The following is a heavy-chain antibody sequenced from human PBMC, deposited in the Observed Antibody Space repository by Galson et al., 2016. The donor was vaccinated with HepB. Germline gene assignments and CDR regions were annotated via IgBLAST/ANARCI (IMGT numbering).Heavy chain of an antibody. CDR3: TRDGLSPIYYDTESYRGFDAFDV. Sequence: SLRLSCAASGVTFGDYAVSWFRQTPGKGLEWVGLIRSKAYSGATEYAASVKGRFTISRDESKSIAYLQLNSLKTEDTAVYYCTRDGLSPIYYDTESYRGFDAFDVWGPGTIVTVSS. CDR2: IRSKAYSGAT. J-gene: IGHJ3*01. D-gene: IGHD3-16*01. V-gene: IGHV3-49*03. CDR1: GVTFGDYA.